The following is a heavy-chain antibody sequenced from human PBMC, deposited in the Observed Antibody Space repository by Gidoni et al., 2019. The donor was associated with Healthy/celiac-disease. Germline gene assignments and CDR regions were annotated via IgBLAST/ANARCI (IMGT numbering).Heavy chain of an antibody. CDR2: IHHIGSP. CDR1: GESFSGYY. Sequence: QVQLQQWGAGLLKPSQTLSRTSAVYGESFSGYYWSWIRQPPGKGLEWIGEIHHIGSPNYNPSLTARVTISVHTSKNQFSLKLSSVTAADTAVYYCARGHSGSYYDRAFDIWGQGTMVTVSS. D-gene: IGHD1-26*01. J-gene: IGHJ3*02. CDR3: ARGHSGSYYDRAFDI. V-gene: IGHV4-34*01.